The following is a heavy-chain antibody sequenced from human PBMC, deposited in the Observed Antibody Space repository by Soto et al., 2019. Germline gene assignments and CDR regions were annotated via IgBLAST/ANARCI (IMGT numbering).Heavy chain of an antibody. V-gene: IGHV3-30-3*01. CDR3: AGGGYCISTSCYLNWFDP. Sequence: QVQLVESGGGVVQPGRSLRLSCAASGFTLSNYAMHWVRQAPGKGLEWVALISYDGSNKYYADSVKGRFTISRDNSKNTLYLQMNSLRAEDTALYYCAGGGYCISTSCYLNWFDPWGQGTLVTVSS. CDR2: ISYDGSNK. CDR1: GFTLSNYA. D-gene: IGHD2-2*01. J-gene: IGHJ5*02.